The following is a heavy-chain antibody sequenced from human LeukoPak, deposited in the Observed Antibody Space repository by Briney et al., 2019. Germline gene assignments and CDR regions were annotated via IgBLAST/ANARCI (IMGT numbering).Heavy chain of an antibody. Sequence: GGSLRLSCAASGFTVSSNYMSWVRQDPGKGLEWVSVIYSGGSTYYADSVKGRFTISRDNSKNTLYLQMNSLRAEDTAVYYCARTPLLGYCSSTSCYAGDYWGQGTLVTVSS. D-gene: IGHD2-2*01. CDR1: GFTVSSNY. J-gene: IGHJ4*02. CDR2: IYSGGST. V-gene: IGHV3-53*01. CDR3: ARTPLLGYCSSTSCYAGDY.